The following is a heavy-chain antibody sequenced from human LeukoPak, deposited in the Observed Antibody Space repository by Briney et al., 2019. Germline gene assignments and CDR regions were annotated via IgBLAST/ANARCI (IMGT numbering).Heavy chain of an antibody. CDR2: INSDGSST. D-gene: IGHD2/OR15-2a*01. Sequence: PGGSLRLSCIASGFTFSGSWMHWVRQVPGKGLEWVSRINSDGSSTAYADSVKGRFTISRDNAKTMLYLQMNSLRADGTAMYYCARAIGLDFDFWGQGTLVTVSS. CDR3: ARAIGLDFDF. V-gene: IGHV3-74*01. CDR1: GFTFSGSW. J-gene: IGHJ4*02.